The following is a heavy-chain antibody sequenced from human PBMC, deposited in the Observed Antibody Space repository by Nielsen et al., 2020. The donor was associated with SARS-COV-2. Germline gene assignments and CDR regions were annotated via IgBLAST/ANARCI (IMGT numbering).Heavy chain of an antibody. Sequence: GESLKISCTASGFTFSIYWMTWVRQAPGKGLEWVSCISGSSRYIYYADSVKGRFTISRDNAKNSLYLQMNSLRAEDTAVYYCARDFKGYCSSSSCLDAFDIWGQGTMVTVSS. D-gene: IGHD2-2*01. J-gene: IGHJ3*02. CDR3: ARDFKGYCSSSSCLDAFDI. V-gene: IGHV3-21*01. CDR2: ISGSSRYI. CDR1: GFTFSIYW.